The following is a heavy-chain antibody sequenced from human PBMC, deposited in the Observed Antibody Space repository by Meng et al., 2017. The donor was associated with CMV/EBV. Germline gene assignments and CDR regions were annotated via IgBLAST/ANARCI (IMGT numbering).Heavy chain of an antibody. Sequence: GESLKISCAASGFIFSSYTMNWVRQAPGKGLEWVSSISSSSSYISYADSVKGRFTISRDNAKDTLHLQMDSLKTEDTAVYYCARGGSGWYYFDYWGQGTLVTVSS. CDR3: ARGGSGWYYFDY. V-gene: IGHV3-21*04. CDR2: ISSSSSYI. J-gene: IGHJ4*02. CDR1: GFIFSSYT. D-gene: IGHD6-19*01.